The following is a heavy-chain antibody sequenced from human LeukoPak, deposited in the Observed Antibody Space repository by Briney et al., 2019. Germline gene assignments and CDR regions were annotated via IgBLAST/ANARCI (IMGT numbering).Heavy chain of an antibody. Sequence: SETLSLTCTVSGYSISSGYYWGWIRQPPGKGLEWIGSICHSGSTNYNPSLKSRVTISVDKSKNQFSLKLSSVTAADTAVYYCAREIRYFDWLLMYYFDYWGQGTLVTVSS. CDR1: GYSISSGYY. CDR2: ICHSGST. V-gene: IGHV4-38-2*02. D-gene: IGHD3-9*01. CDR3: AREIRYFDWLLMYYFDY. J-gene: IGHJ4*02.